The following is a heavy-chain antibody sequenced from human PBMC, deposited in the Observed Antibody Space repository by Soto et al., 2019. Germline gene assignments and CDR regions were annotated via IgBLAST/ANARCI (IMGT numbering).Heavy chain of an antibody. V-gene: IGHV3-15*07. J-gene: IGHJ4*02. CDR1: GFSFNTAW. CDR3: FVPYYDSSDYYRTFDY. D-gene: IGHD3-22*01. CDR2: IKTKTDGGTT. Sequence: EVRLVESGGGLVKPGGSLRLSCVASGFSFNTAWMNWVRQTPGKGLQWVGRIKTKTDGGTTDYAAPVKGRFVISRDDSKNMLYLQMNNLKTEDTAVYYCFVPYYDSSDYYRTFDYWGQGTLVTVSS.